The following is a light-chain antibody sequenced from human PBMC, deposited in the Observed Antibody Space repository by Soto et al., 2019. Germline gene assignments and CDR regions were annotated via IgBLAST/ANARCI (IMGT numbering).Light chain of an antibody. CDR2: AAS. J-gene: IGKJ1*01. V-gene: IGKV1-39*01. CDR1: QGISTY. CDR3: QQSYNTPWT. Sequence: DIQMTQSPSSLSAFVGDRVPITCRASQGISTYLNWYQQKPGKAPKLLIYAASSLQSVVPSRFSGSGSETDFTLTIRSLQPEDFATYSCQQSYNTPWTFGQGTKVDIK.